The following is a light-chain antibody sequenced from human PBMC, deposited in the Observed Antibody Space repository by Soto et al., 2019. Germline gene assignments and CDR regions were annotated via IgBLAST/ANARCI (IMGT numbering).Light chain of an antibody. CDR3: LQHNNYPPLT. V-gene: IGKV1-17*01. CDR2: VAS. J-gene: IGKJ4*01. Sequence: DIQMTQSPSSVSASVGDRVTITCRASQDIRNELAWYQHKPGKAPKRLIYVASTLQSGVPSRFSGSASGTEFTLTISSLQPEDSATYYCLQHNNYPPLTFGGGTKVEIK. CDR1: QDIRNE.